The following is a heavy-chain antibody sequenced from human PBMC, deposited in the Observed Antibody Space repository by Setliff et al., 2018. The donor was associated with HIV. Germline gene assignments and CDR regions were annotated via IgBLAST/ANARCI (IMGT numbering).Heavy chain of an antibody. J-gene: IGHJ6*03. CDR2: IIPILGVE. V-gene: IGHV1-69*02. CDR1: RSTFNSHT. D-gene: IGHD3-3*01. Sequence: SVKVSCRASRSTFNSHTINWVRQAPGQGLDWMGRIIPILGVENYAQRFQGKVTITADKSASTAYMEPTSLRFDDTAMYYCVRGVQSPPHYSYYYMDVWGEGTMVTVSS. CDR3: VRGVQSPPHYSYYYMDV.